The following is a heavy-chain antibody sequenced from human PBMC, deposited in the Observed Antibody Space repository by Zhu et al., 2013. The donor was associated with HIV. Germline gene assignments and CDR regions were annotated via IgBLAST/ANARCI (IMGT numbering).Heavy chain of an antibody. D-gene: IGHD3-22*01. CDR3: ATDHSGDPYGGSGSFYALDY. Sequence: QVQLVQSGAEVKKPGASVKVSCKTSGYTFTAYGISWVRQAPGQGLEWMGWISPYNDNTKYAQKLQDRVTMTTDTSTSTAYMELRSLRSDDTAVYHCATDHSGDPYGGSGSFYALDYWGQGTLVTVSS. J-gene: IGHJ4*02. V-gene: IGHV1-18*01. CDR1: GYTFTAYG. CDR2: ISPYNDNT.